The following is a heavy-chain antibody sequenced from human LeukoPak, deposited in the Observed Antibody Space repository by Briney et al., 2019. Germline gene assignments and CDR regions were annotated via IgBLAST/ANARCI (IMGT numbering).Heavy chain of an antibody. J-gene: IGHJ3*02. CDR1: GGSISSSSYY. CDR3: ARHSTGNGAFDI. D-gene: IGHD1-1*01. CDR2: IYYSGST. V-gene: IGHV4-39*01. Sequence: SETLSLTCTVSGGSISSSSYYWGWIRQPPGKGLEWIGSIYYSGSTYYNPSLKSRVTISVDTSKNQFSLKLSSVTAADTAVYYCARHSTGNGAFDIWGQGTMATVSS.